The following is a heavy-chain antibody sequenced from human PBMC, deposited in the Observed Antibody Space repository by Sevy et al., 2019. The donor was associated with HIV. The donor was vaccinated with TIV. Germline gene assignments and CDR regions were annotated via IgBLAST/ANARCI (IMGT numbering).Heavy chain of an antibody. CDR2: IKQDGSEK. V-gene: IGHV3-7*01. CDR1: RFTFSSYW. J-gene: IGHJ4*02. Sequence: GGSLRLSCAASRFTFSSYWMSWVRQAPGKGLEWVANIKQDGSEKYYVDSVKGRFTISRDNAKNSLYLQMSSLRAEDTAVYYCARDGGPGYFDYWGQGTLVTVSS. CDR3: ARDGGPGYFDY.